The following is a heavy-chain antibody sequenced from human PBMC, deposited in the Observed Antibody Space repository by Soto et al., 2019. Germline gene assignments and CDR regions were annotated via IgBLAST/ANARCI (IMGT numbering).Heavy chain of an antibody. D-gene: IGHD6-19*01. J-gene: IGHJ1*01. CDR1: GFTFSSYS. CDR3: AREQLAVAGGRGYFQH. CDR2: ISSSSSYI. Sequence: EVQLVEAGGGLVKPGGSLRLSCAASGFTFSSYSMNWVRQAPGKGLEWVSSISSSSSYIYYADSVKGRFTISRDNAKNSLYRQMNSLRAEDTAVYYCAREQLAVAGGRGYFQHWGQGTLVTVSS. V-gene: IGHV3-21*01.